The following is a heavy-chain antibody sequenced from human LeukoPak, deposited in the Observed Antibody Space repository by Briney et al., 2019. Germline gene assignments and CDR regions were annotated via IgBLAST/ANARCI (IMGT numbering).Heavy chain of an antibody. CDR2: INSDGTTT. V-gene: IGHV3-74*01. Sequence: PGGSLRLSCAASEFTFNISWMHWVRQAPGKGLVWVSRINSDGTTTNYADSVKGRFTISRDNAKNTVYMQMNSLRAEDTAVYYCARGSPIAEDWGQGTLVTVSS. CDR1: EFTFNISW. CDR3: ARGSPIAED. D-gene: IGHD6-13*01. J-gene: IGHJ4*02.